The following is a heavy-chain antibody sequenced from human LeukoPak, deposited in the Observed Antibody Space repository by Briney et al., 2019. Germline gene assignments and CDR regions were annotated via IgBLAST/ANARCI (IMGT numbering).Heavy chain of an antibody. V-gene: IGHV1-18*01. J-gene: IGHJ4*02. CDR3: ARAMNHRDYFDY. Sequence: KPGASVKVSCKASGYTFTTYGISWVRQAPGQGFEWMGWISGYNGNTNYAQKLQGRVTMTTDTSTSTAYIELRSLRSDDTAVYYCARAMNHRDYFDYWGQGTLVTVSS. CDR1: GYTFTTYG. CDR2: ISGYNGNT. D-gene: IGHD1-14*01.